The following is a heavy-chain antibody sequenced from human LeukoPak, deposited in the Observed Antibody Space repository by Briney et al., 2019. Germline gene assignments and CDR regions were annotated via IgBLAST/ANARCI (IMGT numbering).Heavy chain of an antibody. CDR3: AELGITMIGGV. V-gene: IGHV1-8*01. Sequence: ASVKVSCKASGYTFTSYDINWVRQATGQGLEWMGWMNPNSGNTSYAQKFQGRVTMTRNTSISTAYMELSSLRAEDTAGYYCAELGITMIGGVWGKGKTVTISS. J-gene: IGHJ6*04. D-gene: IGHD3-10*02. CDR1: GYTFTSYD. CDR2: MNPNSGNT.